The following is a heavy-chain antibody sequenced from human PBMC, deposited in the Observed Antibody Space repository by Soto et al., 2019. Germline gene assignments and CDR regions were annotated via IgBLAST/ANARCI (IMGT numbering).Heavy chain of an antibody. CDR2: IFYSGRT. J-gene: IGHJ4*02. D-gene: IGHD4-17*01. CDR3: ARDYGDYVLDF. V-gene: IGHV4-59*01. Sequence: SETLSLTCTVSGGSITTYYWSWIRQPPGKGLEWIGYIFYSGRTTYNPSLKGRVSISIDTSKNQFSLNLTSVTAADTAVYYCARDYGDYVLDFWGRGTLVTVS. CDR1: GGSITTYY.